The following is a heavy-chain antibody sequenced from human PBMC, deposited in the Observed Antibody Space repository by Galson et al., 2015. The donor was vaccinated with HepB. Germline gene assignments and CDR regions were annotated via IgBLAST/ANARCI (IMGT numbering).Heavy chain of an antibody. CDR1: GFIFSAFD. J-gene: IGHJ4*02. D-gene: IGHD2-8*01. CDR2: INDNGLNT. Sequence: SLRLSCAASGFIFSAFDMNWVRQAPGKGLEWISYINDNGLNTYYADSVKGRFTISRDNSKSALYLQIDSLRVEDTAVYYCAKDNESRGFDHWGQGTLVTV. V-gene: IGHV3-23*01. CDR3: AKDNESRGFDH.